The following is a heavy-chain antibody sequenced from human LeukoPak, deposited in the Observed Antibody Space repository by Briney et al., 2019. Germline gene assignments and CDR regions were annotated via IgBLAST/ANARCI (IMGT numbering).Heavy chain of an antibody. CDR3: ARDVGIAAAGTQYNWFDP. J-gene: IGHJ5*02. CDR1: GYTFTTYA. CDR2: INAGNDNT. Sequence: ASVKVSCKASGYTFTTYAMHWVRQAPGQRLEWMGWINAGNDNTKYSQRFQGRVTITRDTSASTAYMELSSLRSEDTAVYYCARDVGIAAAGTQYNWFDPWGQGTLVTVSS. V-gene: IGHV1-3*01. D-gene: IGHD6-13*01.